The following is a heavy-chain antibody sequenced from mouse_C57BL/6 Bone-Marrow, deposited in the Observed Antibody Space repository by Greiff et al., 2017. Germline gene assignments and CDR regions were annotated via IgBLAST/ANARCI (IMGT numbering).Heavy chain of an antibody. J-gene: IGHJ2*01. Sequence: VQLQQSGPGLVKPSQSLSLTCSVTGYSITSGYYWNWIRQFPGNKLEWMGYISYDGSNNYNPSLKNRISITRDTSKNQFFLKLNSVTTEDTATYYCARSHDGYYDYFDYWGQGTTLTVSS. CDR3: ARSHDGYYDYFDY. CDR1: GYSITSGYY. V-gene: IGHV3-6*01. D-gene: IGHD2-3*01. CDR2: ISYDGSN.